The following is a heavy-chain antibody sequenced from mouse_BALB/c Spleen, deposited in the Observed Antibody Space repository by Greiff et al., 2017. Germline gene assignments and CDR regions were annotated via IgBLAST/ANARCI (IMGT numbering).Heavy chain of an antibody. CDR2: IDPETGGT. CDR1: GYTFTDYE. J-gene: IGHJ2*01. CDR3: TRKLRLYYFDY. V-gene: IGHV1-15*01. Sequence: VQVVESGAELVRPGASVTLSCKASGYTFTDYEMHWVKQTPVHGLEWIGAIDPETGGTAYNQKFKGKATLTADKSSSTAYMELRSLTSEDSAVYYCTRKLRLYYFDYWGQGTTLTVSS. D-gene: IGHD1-2*01.